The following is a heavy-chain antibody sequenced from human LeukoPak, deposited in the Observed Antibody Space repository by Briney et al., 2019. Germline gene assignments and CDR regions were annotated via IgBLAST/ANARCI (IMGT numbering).Heavy chain of an antibody. J-gene: IGHJ6*03. CDR1: GFTFSSYW. D-gene: IGHD1-14*01. V-gene: IGHV3-7*01. CDR3: ARVRRAKRQNRYYFYYYMDV. Sequence: PGGSLRLSCAPSGFTFSSYWMSWVRPAPGKGREWVAKIKKDGREKYYMDSVKGRFTISRDNAKDSLYLQMNSLRAEDTAVHFCARVRRAKRQNRYYFYYYMDVWGKGTTVTVSS. CDR2: IKKDGREK.